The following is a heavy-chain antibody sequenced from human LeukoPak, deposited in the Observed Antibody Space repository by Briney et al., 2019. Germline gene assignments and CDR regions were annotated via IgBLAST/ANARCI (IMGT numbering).Heavy chain of an antibody. CDR3: ARDSHYGSGSYMGPYYYYGMDV. CDR2: INTNTGNP. CDR1: GYTFTSYA. J-gene: IGHJ6*02. D-gene: IGHD3-10*01. V-gene: IGHV7-4-1*02. Sequence: GASVNVSCKASGYTFTSYAMNWVRQAPGQGLEWMGWINTNTGNPTYAQGFTGRFVFSLDTSVSTAYLQISSLKAEDTAVYYCARDSHYGSGSYMGPYYYYGMDVWGQGTTVTVSS.